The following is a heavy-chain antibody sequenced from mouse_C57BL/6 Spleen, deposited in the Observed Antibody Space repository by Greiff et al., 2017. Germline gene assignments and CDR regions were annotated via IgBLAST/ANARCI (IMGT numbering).Heavy chain of an antibody. Sequence: EVQLVESEGGLVQPGSSMKLSCTASGFTFSDYYMAWVRQVPEKGLEWVANINYDGSSTYYLDSLKSRFIISRDNAKNSLYLQMSSLKSEDTATYYCARKFYGSNWDFDVWGKGTTVTVSS. D-gene: IGHD1-1*01. CDR3: ARKFYGSNWDFDV. CDR1: GFTFSDYY. J-gene: IGHJ1*03. CDR2: INYDGSST. V-gene: IGHV5-16*01.